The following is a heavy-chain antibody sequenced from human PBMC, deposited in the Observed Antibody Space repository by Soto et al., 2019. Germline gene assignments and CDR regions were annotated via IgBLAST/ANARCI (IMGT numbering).Heavy chain of an antibody. CDR2: IDWDDDK. Sequence: GSGPTLVNPTQTLTLTCTFSGFSLSTSGMCVSWIRQPPGKALEWLALIDWDDDKYYSTSLKTRLTISKDTSKNQVVLTMTNMDPVDTATYYCARIAVGDCSGGPPIDFDYWGQGTLVTVSS. D-gene: IGHD2-15*01. J-gene: IGHJ4*02. V-gene: IGHV2-70*01. CDR1: GFSLSTSGMC. CDR3: ARIAVGDCSGGPPIDFDY.